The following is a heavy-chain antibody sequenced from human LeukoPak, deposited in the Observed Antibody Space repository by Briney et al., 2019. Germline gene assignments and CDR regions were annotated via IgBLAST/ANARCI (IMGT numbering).Heavy chain of an antibody. V-gene: IGHV1-2*02. CDR3: ASRSSTVAKFPFHY. J-gene: IGHJ4*02. Sequence: ASVKVSCKASGYTFTGYYIHWVRQAPGQGLEWMGWINPNNGGTNYARGFQGRVTMTRDTSISTAYMELTGLTSDDTAVYYCASRSSTVAKFPFHYWGQGTLVTVSS. CDR1: GYTFTGYY. CDR2: INPNNGGT. D-gene: IGHD4-17*01.